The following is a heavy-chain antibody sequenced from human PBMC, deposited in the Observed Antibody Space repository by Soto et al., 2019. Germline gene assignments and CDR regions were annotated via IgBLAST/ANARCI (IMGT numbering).Heavy chain of an antibody. Sequence: PSETLSLTCVAYGGSFSGYSWSWIRQPPGKGLEWIGEINHSGSTNYNPSLKSRVTISADTSKNQSSLKLSSVTAADTAMYYWARGAKYYDSSGYYSFKGASRPWYFELRGRGTLVTVSS. D-gene: IGHD3-22*01. CDR1: GGSFSGYS. V-gene: IGHV4-34*01. CDR2: INHSGST. CDR3: ARGAKYYDSSGYYSFKGASRPWYFEL. J-gene: IGHJ2*01.